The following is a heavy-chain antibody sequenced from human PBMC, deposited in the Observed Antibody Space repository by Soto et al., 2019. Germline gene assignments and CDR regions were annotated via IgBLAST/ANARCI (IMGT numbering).Heavy chain of an antibody. CDR1: GFTVSSNY. Sequence: EVQLVETGGGLIQPGGSLRLSCAASGFTVSSNYMSWVRQAPGKGLEWVSIIYSAGSTYYADSVKGRFTISRDNSKNTLYLQMNSLRAEDTAIYYCASQINLGYCAGGSCWVGMDVWGQGTTVTVSS. D-gene: IGHD2-15*01. CDR3: ASQINLGYCAGGSCWVGMDV. J-gene: IGHJ6*02. CDR2: IYSAGST. V-gene: IGHV3-53*02.